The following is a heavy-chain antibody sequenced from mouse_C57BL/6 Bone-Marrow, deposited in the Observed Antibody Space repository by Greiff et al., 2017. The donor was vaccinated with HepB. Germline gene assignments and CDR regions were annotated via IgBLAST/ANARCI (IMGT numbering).Heavy chain of an antibody. CDR1: GYTFTSYW. J-gene: IGHJ1*03. CDR3: AISIYYCGSSYWYFDV. V-gene: IGHV1-74*01. Sequence: QVQLQQPGAELVKPGASVKLSCKASGYTFTSYWMHWVKQRPGQGLEWIGRIHPSDSDTNYNQKFKGKATLTVDKSSSTAYMQLSSLTSEDSAVYYCAISIYYCGSSYWYFDVWGTGTTVTVSS. CDR2: IHPSDSDT. D-gene: IGHD1-1*01.